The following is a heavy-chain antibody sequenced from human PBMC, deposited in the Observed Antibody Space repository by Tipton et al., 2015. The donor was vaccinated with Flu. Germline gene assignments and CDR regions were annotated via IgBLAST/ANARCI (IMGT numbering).Heavy chain of an antibody. J-gene: IGHJ4*02. V-gene: IGHV4-38-2*02. D-gene: IGHD2/OR15-2a*01. CDR1: GYSISSGYY. Sequence: TLSLTCTVSGYSISSGYYWGWIRQPPGKGLEWIGSFYHSGSTYYNPPLKCRVTISVDTSKNQFTLKLSSVTAADTAVYYCARNIPSSLFDYWGQGTLVTVSS. CDR3: ARNIPSSLFDY. CDR2: FYHSGST.